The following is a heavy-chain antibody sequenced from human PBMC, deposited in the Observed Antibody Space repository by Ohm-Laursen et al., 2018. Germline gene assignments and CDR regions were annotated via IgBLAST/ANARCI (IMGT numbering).Heavy chain of an antibody. D-gene: IGHD3-22*01. CDR2: ISPSGGST. V-gene: IGHV1-46*01. CDR1: GYTFTSYY. J-gene: IGHJ3*02. CDR3: ARVDYYDSSQGAFDI. Sequence: VATVKISCNVSGYTFTSYYMHWVRQAPGQGLEWMGIISPSGGSTSYAQKFQGRVTMTRDTSTSTVYMELGSLRSEDTAVYYCARVDYYDSSQGAFDIWGQGTMVTVSS.